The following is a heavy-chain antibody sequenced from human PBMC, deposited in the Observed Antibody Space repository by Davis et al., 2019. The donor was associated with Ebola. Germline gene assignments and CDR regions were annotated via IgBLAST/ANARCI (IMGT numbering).Heavy chain of an antibody. CDR1: GFTFSNFW. CDR2: IKQDGNEK. Sequence: PGGSLRLSCAASGFTFSNFWMTWVRQAPGKGLEWVANIKQDGNEKYYVDSVKGRFSISRDNTKNSLYLQMDSLRVEDTAVYYCARDRSGYYGSAYYFDHWGQGTQVTVSS. D-gene: IGHD3-10*01. J-gene: IGHJ4*02. CDR3: ARDRSGYYGSAYYFDH. V-gene: IGHV3-7*01.